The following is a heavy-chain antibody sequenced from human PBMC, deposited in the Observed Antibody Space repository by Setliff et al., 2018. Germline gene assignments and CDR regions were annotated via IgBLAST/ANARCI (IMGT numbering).Heavy chain of an antibody. D-gene: IGHD6-6*01. V-gene: IGHV1-69*13. CDR2: IIPTLLGPA. CDR3: ARLPARRRYYYYMDV. CDR1: GGTFSSNG. Sequence: GASVKVSCKTSGGTFSSNGFSWVRQAPGQGLEWMGGIIPTLLGPANYAQKFQGRVTITADESTSTVFMELSSLRSEDTAVYYCARLPARRRYYYYMDVWGGGTTVTVS. J-gene: IGHJ6*03.